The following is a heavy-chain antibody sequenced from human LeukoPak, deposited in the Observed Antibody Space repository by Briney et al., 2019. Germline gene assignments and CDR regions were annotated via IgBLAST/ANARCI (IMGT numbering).Heavy chain of an antibody. CDR2: ISASGGST. Sequence: GGSLRLSCAASGFTLSSYAMSWVRQAPGKGLEGVSSISASGGSTNYADSVKGRFTISRDNSKNTVYPNMNSLRAANTAEYYCAKVMKGSERLTMVRGVIIKTAGLYYMDVWGKGTTVTVSS. D-gene: IGHD3-10*01. J-gene: IGHJ6*03. CDR1: GFTLSSYA. CDR3: AKVMKGSERLTMVRGVIIKTAGLYYMDV. V-gene: IGHV3-23*01.